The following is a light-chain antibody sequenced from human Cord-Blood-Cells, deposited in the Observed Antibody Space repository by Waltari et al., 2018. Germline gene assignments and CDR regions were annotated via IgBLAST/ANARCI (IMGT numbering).Light chain of an antibody. CDR3: MQGTHWPWT. V-gene: IGKV2-30*02. J-gene: IGKJ1*01. CDR2: KVS. Sequence: DAVMTQSPLSLPVTLGQPASISCRSSQSLVHSAGNTYLNWFQQRPGQSPRRLMYKVSNRDSGVPDRFSGSGSGTDFTLKISRVEAEDVGVYYCMQGTHWPWTFGQGTKVEIK. CDR1: QSLVHSAGNTY.